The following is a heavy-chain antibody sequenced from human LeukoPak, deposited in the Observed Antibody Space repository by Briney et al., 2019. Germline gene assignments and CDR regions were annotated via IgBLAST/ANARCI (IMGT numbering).Heavy chain of an antibody. D-gene: IGHD6-13*01. CDR1: GGTISSNY. CDR2: IYSSGST. Sequence: GGSLRLSCAASGGTISSNYMSWVRQAPGKGLEGVSVIYSSGSTYYSDSVKGRFTISRHNSKNTLYLQMNSLRAEDTAVYYWARRHEAGAGTVSRAFDIWGQGTMVTVSS. J-gene: IGHJ3*02. V-gene: IGHV3-53*04. CDR3: ARRHEAGAGTVSRAFDI.